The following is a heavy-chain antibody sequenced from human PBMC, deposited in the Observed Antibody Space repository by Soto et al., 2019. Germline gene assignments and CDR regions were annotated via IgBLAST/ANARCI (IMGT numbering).Heavy chain of an antibody. Sequence: EVQLLESGGGLVQPGGSLRLSCVASGFTFSSYVMNCVRQAPGQGLEWVSAISGSGASTFYPDSVKGRFSISRDNSKNMVYLQMDSLRAEDTAVYYCAIDRNHLPMSLFDYWGQGALVIVTS. V-gene: IGHV3-23*01. CDR1: GFTFSSYV. D-gene: IGHD3-10*02. J-gene: IGHJ4*02. CDR3: AIDRNHLPMSLFDY. CDR2: ISGSGAST.